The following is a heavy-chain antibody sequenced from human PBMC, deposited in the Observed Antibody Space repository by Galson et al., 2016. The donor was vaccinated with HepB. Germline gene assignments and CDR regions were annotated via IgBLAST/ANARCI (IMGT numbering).Heavy chain of an antibody. Sequence: SLRLSCAASGFTFSSFGINWVRQAPGKGLEWVAGISGSGDSTNYADSVKGRFTISRDNSKDTLYMQMNSLRAEDTAVYYCAKDVIRYCSGGNCFFRQAFDIWGQGTKVTVPS. CDR3: AKDVIRYCSGGNCFFRQAFDI. CDR2: ISGSGDST. J-gene: IGHJ3*02. V-gene: IGHV3-23*01. D-gene: IGHD2-15*01. CDR1: GFTFSSFG.